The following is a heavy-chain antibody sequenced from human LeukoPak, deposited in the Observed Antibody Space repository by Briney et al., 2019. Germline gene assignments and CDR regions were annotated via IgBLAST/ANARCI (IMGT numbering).Heavy chain of an antibody. CDR2: IYYSGST. Sequence: SETLSLTCTVSGGSISSYYWSWIRQPPGKGLEWIGYIYYSGSTNYNPSLKSRVTISVDTSKNQFSLKLSSVTAADTAVYYCARQNPYDSSGYYYYEEDALDTWGQGTMVTVSS. CDR3: ARQNPYDSSGYYYYEEDALDT. CDR1: GGSISSYY. V-gene: IGHV4-59*01. J-gene: IGHJ3*02. D-gene: IGHD3-22*01.